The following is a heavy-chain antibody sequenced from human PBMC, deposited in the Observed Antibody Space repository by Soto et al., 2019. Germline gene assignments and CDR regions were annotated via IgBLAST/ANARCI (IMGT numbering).Heavy chain of an antibody. CDR1: GFTFSSYA. J-gene: IGHJ4*02. V-gene: IGHV3-23*01. CDR2: ISGSGGST. D-gene: IGHD2-2*01. Sequence: GGSLRLSCAASGFTFSSYAMSWVRQAPGKGLEWVSAISGSGGSTYYADSVKGRFTISRDNSKNTLYLQMNSLRAEDTAVYYCAKSIDCSRTSCYPMVVYYFEYWGQGALVTVSS. CDR3: AKSIDCSRTSCYPMVVYYFEY.